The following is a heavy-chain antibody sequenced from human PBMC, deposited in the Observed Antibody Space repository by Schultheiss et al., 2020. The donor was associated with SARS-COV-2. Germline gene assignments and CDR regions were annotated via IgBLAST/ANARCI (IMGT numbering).Heavy chain of an antibody. D-gene: IGHD3-10*01. CDR1: GGSFNDYY. J-gene: IGHJ6*03. CDR2: IIHTGST. V-gene: IGHV4-34*12. Sequence: SETLSLTCAVYGGSFNDYYWSWIRQSPGKGLEWIGQIIHTGSTSYNPSLQSRVTISVDASKNQFSLILSSLTAADTAVYYCARDGDFYYYYMDVWGKGTTVTVSS. CDR3: ARDGDFYYYYMDV.